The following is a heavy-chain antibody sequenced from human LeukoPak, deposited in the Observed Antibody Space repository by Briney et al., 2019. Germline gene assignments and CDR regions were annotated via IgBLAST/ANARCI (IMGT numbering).Heavy chain of an antibody. J-gene: IGHJ4*02. V-gene: IGHV4-39*01. CDR3: ASVGSSTGTFDY. CDR1: GGSISSSSSY. CDR2: IYYGGST. D-gene: IGHD2-2*01. Sequence: SETLSLTCSVSGGSISSSSSYWGWIRQPPGKGLDWIGSIYYGGSTYDNPSLKSRVTISVDTSKNQFSLKLGSVTAADTAVYYCASVGSSTGTFDYWGQGTLVTVSS.